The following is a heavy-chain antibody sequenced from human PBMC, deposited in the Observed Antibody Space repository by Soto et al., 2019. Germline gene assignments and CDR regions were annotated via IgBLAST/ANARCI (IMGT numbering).Heavy chain of an antibody. D-gene: IGHD4-17*01. CDR2: IWYDGSNK. Sequence: GGSLRLSCAASGFTFSSYGMHWVRQAPGKGLEWVAVIWYDGSNKYYADSVKGRFTISRDNSKNTLYLQMNSPRAEDTAVYYCERDHKAGTVTVGDYWGQGTLVTVSS. CDR3: ERDHKAGTVTVGDY. V-gene: IGHV3-33*01. CDR1: GFTFSSYG. J-gene: IGHJ4*02.